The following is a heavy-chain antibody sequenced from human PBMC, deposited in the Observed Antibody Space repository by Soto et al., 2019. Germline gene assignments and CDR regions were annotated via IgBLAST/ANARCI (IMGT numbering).Heavy chain of an antibody. Sequence: QITLKESGPTLVKPTQTLTLTCSFSGFSLSTSGVGVNWIRQPPGKALQWLALIYWDDDKRYSPSLKSRLTITRDTSKNQLVLTMTNVDPVHTATYYCAHIPSPTVTTSAEYFQHWGQGTLVTVSS. D-gene: IGHD4-17*01. V-gene: IGHV2-5*02. CDR3: AHIPSPTVTTSAEYFQH. J-gene: IGHJ1*01. CDR1: GFSLSTSGVG. CDR2: IYWDDDK.